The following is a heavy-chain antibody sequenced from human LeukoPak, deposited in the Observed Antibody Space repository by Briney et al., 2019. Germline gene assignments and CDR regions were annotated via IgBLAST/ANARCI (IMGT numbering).Heavy chain of an antibody. CDR3: AKDLLTSIVGATTVAFDI. CDR1: GFTFSSYG. Sequence: GGSLRLSCAASGFTFSSYGMHWVRQAPGKGLEWVAVIWYDGSNKYYADSVKGRFTISRDNSKNTLYLQMNSLRAEDTAVYYCAKDLLTSIVGATTVAFDIWGQGTMVTVSS. V-gene: IGHV3-33*06. CDR2: IWYDGSNK. J-gene: IGHJ3*02. D-gene: IGHD1-26*01.